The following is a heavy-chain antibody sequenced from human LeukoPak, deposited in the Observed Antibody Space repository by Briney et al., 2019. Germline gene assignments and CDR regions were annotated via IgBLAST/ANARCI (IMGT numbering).Heavy chain of an antibody. CDR2: IIPIFGTA. CDR1: GGTFSSYA. Sequence: SVTVSCKASGGTFSSYAISWVRQAPGQGLEWMGGIIPIFGTANYAQKFQGRVTITADESTSTAHMELGSLRSEDTAVYYCARDADYSTQYNGMDVWGQGTTVTVSS. J-gene: IGHJ6*02. V-gene: IGHV1-69*13. D-gene: IGHD2-15*01. CDR3: ARDADYSTQYNGMDV.